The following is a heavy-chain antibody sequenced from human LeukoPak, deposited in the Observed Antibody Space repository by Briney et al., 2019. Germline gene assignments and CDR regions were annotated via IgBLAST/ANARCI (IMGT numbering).Heavy chain of an antibody. D-gene: IGHD1-26*01. Sequence: SVKVSCKASGGTFSSYAISWVRQAPGQGLEWMGRIIPILGIANYAQKFQGRVTITADKSTSTAYMELSSLRSEDTAVYYCASPLSGTFVQWELPTVLDYWGQGTLVTVSS. V-gene: IGHV1-69*04. CDR3: ASPLSGTFVQWELPTVLDY. CDR1: GGTFSSYA. CDR2: IIPILGIA. J-gene: IGHJ4*02.